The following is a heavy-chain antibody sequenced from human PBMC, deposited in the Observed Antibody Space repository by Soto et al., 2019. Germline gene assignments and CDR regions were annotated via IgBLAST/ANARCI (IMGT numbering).Heavy chain of an antibody. Sequence: SETLSLTCTVSGGSIRDYYWGWIRQSPGKGLEWIGYIYYTGTTKYNPSLKSRVTISVDSSKNQSSLKLDSVTAADTAVYYCARLGGYYQAFDSWGQGTRVTVS. J-gene: IGHJ4*02. D-gene: IGHD3-22*01. V-gene: IGHV4-59*08. CDR2: IYYTGTT. CDR3: ARLGGYYQAFDS. CDR1: GGSIRDYY.